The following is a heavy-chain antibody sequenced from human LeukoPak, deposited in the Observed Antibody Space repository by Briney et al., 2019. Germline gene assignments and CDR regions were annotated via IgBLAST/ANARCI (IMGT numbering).Heavy chain of an antibody. CDR1: GYTFTSYD. CDR2: ISAYNGNT. V-gene: IGHV1-18*01. Sequence: ASVKVSCKASGYTFTSYDINWVRQAPGQGLEWMGWISAYNGNTNYAQKLQGRVTMTTDTSTSTAYMELRSLRSDDTAVYYCARDLQGVWPDYWGQGTLVTVSS. CDR3: ARDLQGVWPDY. D-gene: IGHD3-16*01. J-gene: IGHJ4*02.